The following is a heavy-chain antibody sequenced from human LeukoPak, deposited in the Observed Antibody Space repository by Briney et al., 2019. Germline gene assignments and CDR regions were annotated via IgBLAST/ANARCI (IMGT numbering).Heavy chain of an antibody. J-gene: IGHJ4*02. CDR3: ARAHMTTVNPEELDY. CDR2: INPDSGGT. CDR1: GYTFTGYY. V-gene: IGHV1-2*02. D-gene: IGHD4-17*01. Sequence: ASVKVSCKASGYTFTGYYMHWVRQAPGQGLEWMGWINPDSGGTNYALNFQGRVTMTRDTSISTAHMELSRLTSDDTAVYYCARAHMTTVNPEELDYRGQGTLVTVSS.